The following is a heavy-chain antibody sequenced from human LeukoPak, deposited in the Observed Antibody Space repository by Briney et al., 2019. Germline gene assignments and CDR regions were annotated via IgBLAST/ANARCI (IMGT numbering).Heavy chain of an antibody. CDR1: GGSITSFC. CDR2: IRDSGTT. J-gene: IGHJ4*02. V-gene: IGHV4-59*01. CDR3: ARRTVNAGIFDY. Sequence: SETLSLTCTVSGGSITSFCWSWIRQPPGKGLEWIGYIRDSGTTNYNPSLKSRVTILVDTSKNQFSLRLSSVTAADTAVYYCARRTVNAGIFDYWGQGTLATVSS.